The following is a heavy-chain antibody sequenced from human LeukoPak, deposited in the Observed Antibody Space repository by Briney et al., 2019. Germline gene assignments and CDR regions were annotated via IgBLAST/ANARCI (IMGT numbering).Heavy chain of an antibody. CDR2: IYYSGST. V-gene: IGHV4-59*01. D-gene: IGHD3-10*01. CDR1: GGSISSYY. Sequence: SETLSLTCTVSGGSISSYYWSSIRQPPGKGLEWIGYIYYSGSTNYNPSLKSRVTISVDTSKNQFSLKLSSVTAADTAVYYCASTGLGFGELSWWFDPWGQGTLVTVSS. CDR3: ASTGLGFGELSWWFDP. J-gene: IGHJ5*02.